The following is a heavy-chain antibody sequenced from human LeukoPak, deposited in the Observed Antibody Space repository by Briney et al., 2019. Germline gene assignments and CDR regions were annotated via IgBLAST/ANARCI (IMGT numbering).Heavy chain of an antibody. D-gene: IGHD3-22*01. CDR3: ARAKVGKGGSSGYYNWFDP. CDR2: ISSSSSYI. V-gene: IGHV3-21*01. CDR1: GFTFSSYS. J-gene: IGHJ5*02. Sequence: GGSLRLSCAASGFTFSSYSMNWVRQAPGKGLECVSSISSSSSYIYYADSVKGRFTISRDNAKNSLYLQMNSLRAEDTAVYYCARAKVGKGGSSGYYNWFDPWGQGTLVTVSS.